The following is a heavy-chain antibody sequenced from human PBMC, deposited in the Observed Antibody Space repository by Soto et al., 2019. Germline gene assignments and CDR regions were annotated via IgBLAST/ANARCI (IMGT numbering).Heavy chain of an antibody. CDR3: SRPRQLVKYGIDV. Sequence: QVQLVQSGAEVKKPGASVKVSCKASGYTFTSYGISWVRQAPGQGREWMGWISASNGNTNYAQKLQGRVTRTTDTTTSTVYTELRSLRSGDTAVYYCSRPRQLVKYGIDVWGQATTVTASS. CDR1: GYTFTSYG. J-gene: IGHJ6*02. V-gene: IGHV1-18*01. CDR2: ISASNGNT. D-gene: IGHD6-13*01.